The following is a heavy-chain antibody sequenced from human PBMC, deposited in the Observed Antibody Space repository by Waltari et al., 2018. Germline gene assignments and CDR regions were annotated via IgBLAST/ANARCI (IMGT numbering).Heavy chain of an antibody. J-gene: IGHJ5*02. CDR1: GYTFTDYA. CDR2: IATNPGTP. CDR3: ARAVVPPHTIVVNWFDP. Sequence: QVQLAQSGSELKKPGASVKISCKASGYTFTDYAINWVQQAPGQGLGLMGWIATNPGTPTEAQGFTGRFVFTLDTSVSTAYLQITSLKTEDSAVYYCARAVVPPHTIVVNWFDPWVQGTLVTVSS. V-gene: IGHV7-4-1*02. D-gene: IGHD2-2*01.